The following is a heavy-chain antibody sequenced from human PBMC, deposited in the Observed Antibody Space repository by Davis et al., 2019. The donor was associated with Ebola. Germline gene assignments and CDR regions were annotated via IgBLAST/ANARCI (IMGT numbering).Heavy chain of an antibody. Sequence: GESLKISCSASGFTFSSYAMHWVRQAPGKGLESVLRISTNGENTYYAESVKGRFTISRDNSKDTLYLQMRSLRTEDTAVYYCVKDRFTVVVVHGGFDYWGQGTLVTVSS. CDR3: VKDRFTVVVVHGGFDY. D-gene: IGHD2-15*01. CDR1: GFTFSSYA. V-gene: IGHV3-64D*06. J-gene: IGHJ4*02. CDR2: ISTNGENT.